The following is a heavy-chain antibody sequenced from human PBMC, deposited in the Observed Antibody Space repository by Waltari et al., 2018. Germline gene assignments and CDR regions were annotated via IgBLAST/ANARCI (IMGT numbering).Heavy chain of an antibody. D-gene: IGHD3-22*01. CDR2: MKGDGRYT. CDR3: ARVARKTYSSPVPGRDYYYGMDV. J-gene: IGHJ6*02. CDR1: GFTFSRYW. V-gene: IGHV3-74*01. Sequence: EEQLVESGGDLIQPGESLRVSCAVSGFTFSRYWMNWVRQAPGKGLLCVARMKGDGRYTSYADSVRGRFTIARVNARNTVFLQMKSLRAEDTAVYYFARVARKTYSSPVPGRDYYYGMDVWGLGTTVTVSS.